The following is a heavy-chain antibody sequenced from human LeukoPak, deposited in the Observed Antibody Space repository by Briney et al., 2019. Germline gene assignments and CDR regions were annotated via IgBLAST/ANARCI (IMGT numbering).Heavy chain of an antibody. CDR3: ARDLMSRDYYGSGLNWFDP. V-gene: IGHV4-38-2*02. D-gene: IGHD3-10*01. CDR2: IYHSGST. Sequence: PSETLSLTCAVSGYSISSGYYWGWIRQPPGKGLEWIGSIYHSGSTYYNPSLKSRVTMSVDTSKNQFSLKLSSVTAADTAVYYCARDLMSRDYYGSGLNWFDPWGQGTLVTVSS. J-gene: IGHJ5*02. CDR1: GYSISSGYY.